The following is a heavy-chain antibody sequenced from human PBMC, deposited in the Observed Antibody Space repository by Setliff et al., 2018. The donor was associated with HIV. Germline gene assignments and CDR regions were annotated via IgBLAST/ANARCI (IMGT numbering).Heavy chain of an antibody. Sequence: KTSETLSLTCTVSGDSIRDYYWSWIRQPPGKGLEWMGYVFYTGFAAYNPSLKSRLTISVDTSKSQFSLRLTSVTAADTAIYYCARQVSIPGVAITPVDYWGQGALVTVSS. CDR2: VFYTGFA. J-gene: IGHJ4*02. V-gene: IGHV4-59*08. D-gene: IGHD5-12*01. CDR3: ARQVSIPGVAITPVDY. CDR1: GDSIRDYY.